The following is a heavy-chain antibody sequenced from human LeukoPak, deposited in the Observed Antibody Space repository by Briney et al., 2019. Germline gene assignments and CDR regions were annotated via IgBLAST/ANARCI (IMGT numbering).Heavy chain of an antibody. CDR2: IYDSGNT. V-gene: IGHV4-59*01. D-gene: IGHD3-10*01. J-gene: IGHJ6*02. CDR1: GGSISSWY. Sequence: PSETLSLTCTVSGGSISSWYWSWIRQPPGKGLEWIGYIYDSGNTNYNPSLKTRVTISVDTSKNQLSLNLSSVTAADTAVYYCARDRGASGGMDVWGQGTTVTVSS. CDR3: ARDRGASGGMDV.